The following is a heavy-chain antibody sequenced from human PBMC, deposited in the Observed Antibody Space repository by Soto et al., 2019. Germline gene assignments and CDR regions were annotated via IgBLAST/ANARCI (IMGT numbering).Heavy chain of an antibody. D-gene: IGHD2-21*02. Sequence: GGSLRLSCAAAGITFSSYAMRWVSQAPGKGLEWVSAIIGSGGNTFYADSVKGRFTISRDNSKDTLYLQLNSLRFEDTAVYYCAKDDFTDRGDDYFDYWGPGTLVTVSS. V-gene: IGHV3-23*01. CDR2: IIGSGGNT. CDR3: AKDDFTDRGDDYFDY. CDR1: GITFSSYA. J-gene: IGHJ4*02.